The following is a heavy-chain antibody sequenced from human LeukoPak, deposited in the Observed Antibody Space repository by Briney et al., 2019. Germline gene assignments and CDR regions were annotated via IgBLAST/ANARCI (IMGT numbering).Heavy chain of an antibody. V-gene: IGHV4-59*11. CDR2: IYYSGST. CDR1: GGSISSHY. D-gene: IGHD1-26*01. CDR3: ARRHVYSGRRREYYFDY. Sequence: PSETLSLTCTVSGGSISSHYWSWIRQPPGKGLEWIGYIYYSGSTNYNPSLKSRVTISVDTSKNQFSLKLSSVTAADTAVYYCARRHVYSGRRREYYFDYWGQGTLVTVSS. J-gene: IGHJ4*02.